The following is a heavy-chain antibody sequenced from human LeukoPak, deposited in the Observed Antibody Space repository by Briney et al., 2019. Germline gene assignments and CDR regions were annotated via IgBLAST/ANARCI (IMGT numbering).Heavy chain of an antibody. Sequence: KPSETLSLTCTVSGGSISSYYWSWIRQPPGKGLEWIGYIYYSGSTNYNPSLKSRVTISVDTSKNQFSLKLSSVTAADTAVYYCARRGSSGWAYWYFDLWGRGTLVTVSS. V-gene: IGHV4-59*08. D-gene: IGHD6-19*01. CDR2: IYYSGST. J-gene: IGHJ2*01. CDR3: ARRGSSGWAYWYFDL. CDR1: GGSISSYY.